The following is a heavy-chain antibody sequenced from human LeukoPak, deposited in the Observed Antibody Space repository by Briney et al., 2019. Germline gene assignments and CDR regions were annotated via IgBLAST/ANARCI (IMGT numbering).Heavy chain of an antibody. CDR1: GFTFSSHSMN. J-gene: IGHJ6*03. CDR2: VYYGGST. Sequence: GSLRLSCAASGFTFSSHSMNWVRQPPGKGLEWIGSVYYGGSTHYNPSLKSQVTISVDTSKNHFSLRLSSVTAADTAVYYCARQSIAARGYYYYMDVWGKGTTVTVSS. D-gene: IGHD6-6*01. V-gene: IGHV4-39*01. CDR3: ARQSIAARGYYYYMDV.